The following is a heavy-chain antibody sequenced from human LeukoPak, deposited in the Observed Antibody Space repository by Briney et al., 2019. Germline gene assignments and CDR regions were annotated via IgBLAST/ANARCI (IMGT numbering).Heavy chain of an antibody. Sequence: GGSLRLSCAASGFTFSSYAMTWVRQAPGKGLEWVSGISDGGSATYYTDSVKGRFTLSRDNSTNTLYLQMNSLRADDTAVYYCAGAFSGWSPKFWGQGTLVTVSS. CDR3: AGAFSGWSPKF. J-gene: IGHJ4*02. D-gene: IGHD6-19*01. CDR1: GFTFSSYA. V-gene: IGHV3-23*01. CDR2: ISDGGSAT.